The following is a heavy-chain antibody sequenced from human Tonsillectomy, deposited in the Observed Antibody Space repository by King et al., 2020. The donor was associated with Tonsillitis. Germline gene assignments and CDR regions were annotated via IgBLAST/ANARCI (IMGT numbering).Heavy chain of an antibody. V-gene: IGHV1-69*01. J-gene: IGHJ4*02. D-gene: IGHD5-12*01. CDR2: IIPLSRTA. CDR1: GATFTSYT. Sequence: AQLVQSGAEVKKPGSSVKVSCRASGATFTSYTIIWVRQAPGQGLEWMGAIIPLSRTAYYAQKFQGRITITADESTGTAYMDLSSLRSEDTAVYFCARVAKTSGYDVYYFDYWGQGTPVTVSS. CDR3: ARVAKTSGYDVYYFDY.